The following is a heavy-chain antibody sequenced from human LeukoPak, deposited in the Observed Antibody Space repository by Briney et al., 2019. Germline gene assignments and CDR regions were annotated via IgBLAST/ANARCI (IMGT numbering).Heavy chain of an antibody. CDR3: ARRIGGSSGYYYYYGMDV. D-gene: IGHD3-22*01. J-gene: IGHJ6*02. Sequence: GESLKISCKGSGYSFTSYWIGWVRQMPGKGLEWMGIIYPGDSDTRYSLSFQGQVTISADKSISTAYLQWSSLKASDTAMYYCARRIGGSSGYYYYYGMDVWGQGTTVTVSS. CDR1: GYSFTSYW. V-gene: IGHV5-51*01. CDR2: IYPGDSDT.